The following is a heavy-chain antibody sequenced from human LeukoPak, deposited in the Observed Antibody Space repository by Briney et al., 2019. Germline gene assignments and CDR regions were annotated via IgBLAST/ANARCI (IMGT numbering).Heavy chain of an antibody. Sequence: PSETLSLTCTVSGGSISSSSYYWSWIRQPPGKGLEWIGYIYYSGSTNYNPSLKSRVTISVDTSKNQFSLKLSSVTAADTAVYYCARDRVPKAWGQGTLVTVSS. CDR1: GGSISSSSYY. V-gene: IGHV4-61*01. J-gene: IGHJ5*02. CDR3: ARDRVPKA. CDR2: IYYSGST.